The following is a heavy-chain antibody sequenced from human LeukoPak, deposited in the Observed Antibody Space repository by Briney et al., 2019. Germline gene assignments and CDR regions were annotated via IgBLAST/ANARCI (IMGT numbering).Heavy chain of an antibody. Sequence: PSETLSLTCSVSGVSISGYYWSWIRQPPGKELEWIGYVYYSENTNYNPSLKSRVSISVDTSKNQFSLKLSSVTAADTAVYFCASQLGGTTFHWGQGTLVTVSS. CDR1: GVSISGYY. J-gene: IGHJ4*02. D-gene: IGHD1-1*01. V-gene: IGHV4-59*01. CDR3: ASQLGGTTFH. CDR2: VYYSENT.